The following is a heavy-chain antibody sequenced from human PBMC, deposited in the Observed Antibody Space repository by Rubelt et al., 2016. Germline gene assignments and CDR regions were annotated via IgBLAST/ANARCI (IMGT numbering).Heavy chain of an antibody. CDR3: ATGLAAPDAFDI. D-gene: IGHD6-13*01. V-gene: IGHV1-24*01. J-gene: IGHJ3*02. Sequence: QVQLVQSGAEVKKPGASVKVSCKVSGYTLTELSMHWVRQAPGKGLEWMGGFDPEDGEKSYVQKVQGRVTMTEETSTETAYMERSSLGSEDTAVYYCATGLAAPDAFDIWGQGTMVTVSS. CDR1: GYTLTELS. CDR2: FDPEDGEK.